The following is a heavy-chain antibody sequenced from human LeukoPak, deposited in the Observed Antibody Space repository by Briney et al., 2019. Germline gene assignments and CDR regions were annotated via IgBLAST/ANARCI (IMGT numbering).Heavy chain of an antibody. V-gene: IGHV4-39*01. CDR2: IYYSGST. D-gene: IGHD3-22*01. CDR1: GGSISSSSYY. Sequence: SETLSLTCTVSGGSISSSSYYWGWIRQPPGKGLEWIGSIYYSGSTYYNPSLKSRVTTSVDTSKNQFSLKLSSVTAADTAVYYCASYGSSGYKGAFDIWGQGTMVTVSS. CDR3: ASYGSSGYKGAFDI. J-gene: IGHJ3*02.